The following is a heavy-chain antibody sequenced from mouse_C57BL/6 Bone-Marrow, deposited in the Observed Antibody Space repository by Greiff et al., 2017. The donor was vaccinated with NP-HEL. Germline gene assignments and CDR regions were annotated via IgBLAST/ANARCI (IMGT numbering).Heavy chain of an antibody. Sequence: QVQLQQPGAVLVKPGASVKLSCKASGYTFTSYWMHWVKQRPGQGLEWIGMIHPNSGSTNYNEKFKSKATLTVDKSSSTAYMQLSSLTSEDSAVYYCAREGRGYSNYAWFAYWGQGTLVTVSA. CDR1: GYTFTSYW. CDR3: AREGRGYSNYAWFAY. D-gene: IGHD2-5*01. J-gene: IGHJ3*01. V-gene: IGHV1-64*01. CDR2: IHPNSGST.